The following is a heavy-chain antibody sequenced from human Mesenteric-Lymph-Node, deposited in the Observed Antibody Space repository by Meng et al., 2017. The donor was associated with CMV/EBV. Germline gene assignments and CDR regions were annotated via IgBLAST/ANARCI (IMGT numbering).Heavy chain of an antibody. D-gene: IGHD2-2*02. J-gene: IGHJ4*02. Sequence: KVSCKGSGYSFISHWIGWVRQMPGIGLEWMGIIYPGDSDTRYSPSFQGQVTISADKSISTAYLQWSSLKASDTAMYYCALGRLLLYWTLDYWGQGTLVTVSS. CDR3: ALGRLLLYWTLDY. CDR1: GYSFISHW. V-gene: IGHV5-51*01. CDR2: IYPGDSDT.